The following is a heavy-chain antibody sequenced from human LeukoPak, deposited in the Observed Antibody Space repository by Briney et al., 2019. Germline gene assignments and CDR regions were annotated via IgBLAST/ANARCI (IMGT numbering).Heavy chain of an antibody. Sequence: GGSLRLSCAASGFTFSSYSMNWVRQAPGKGLEWVSSISSSSRYIYFVDSGEGRFTISRDNAKNSLYLQMNSLRAEDTAVYYCARESSAAAVFDYWGQGTLVTVSS. J-gene: IGHJ4*02. CDR3: ARESSAAAVFDY. CDR2: ISSSSRYI. CDR1: GFTFSSYS. V-gene: IGHV3-21*01. D-gene: IGHD6-13*01.